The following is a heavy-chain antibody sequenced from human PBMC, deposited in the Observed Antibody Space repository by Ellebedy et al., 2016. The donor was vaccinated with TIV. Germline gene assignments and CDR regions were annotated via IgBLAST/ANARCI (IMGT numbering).Heavy chain of an antibody. J-gene: IGHJ4*02. CDR1: GFTFNTYG. V-gene: IGHV3-33*01. Sequence: GESLKISCAASGFTFNTYGMHWVRQAPGKGLEWVAIIWNNGSDKKYADSVKGRITISRDNSKNTLYLQMNSLRDEDTAVYYCAREAWDGDYYVDYWGQGTLVTVAS. D-gene: IGHD4-17*01. CDR3: AREAWDGDYYVDY. CDR2: IWNNGSDK.